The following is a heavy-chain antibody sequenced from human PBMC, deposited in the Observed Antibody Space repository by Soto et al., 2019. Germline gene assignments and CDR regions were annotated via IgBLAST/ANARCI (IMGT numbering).Heavy chain of an antibody. CDR3: TRGADGFDY. J-gene: IGHJ4*02. D-gene: IGHD3-16*01. CDR1: GFTFSSYD. V-gene: IGHV3-13*01. Sequence: EVQLVESGGDLVQPGGSLRLSCAASGFTFSSYDFNWVRQATGKGLEWVSGIGTAGDTYYAGSVKGRFIMSRENGKNSLYLQMNSLRAGDTAVYYCTRGADGFDYWGQGTLVTVSS. CDR2: IGTAGDT.